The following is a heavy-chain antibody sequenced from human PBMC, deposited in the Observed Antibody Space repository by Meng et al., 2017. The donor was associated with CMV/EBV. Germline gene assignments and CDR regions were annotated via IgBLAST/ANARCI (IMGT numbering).Heavy chain of an antibody. D-gene: IGHD3-22*01. CDR3: ARLYDSSGYYLGYFDY. CDR1: AFSRSTTGVG. CDR2: IYWDDDK. Sequence: ITWEVSGLTLVKPTQTLTLTCTFSAFSRSTTGVGVGWIRQPPGNALEWLALIYWDDDKRYSPSLKSRHTINKETSKSQVDLKKTNMDPVDTATYYCARLYDSSGYYLGYFDYWGQGTLVTVSS. J-gene: IGHJ4*02. V-gene: IGHV2-5*02.